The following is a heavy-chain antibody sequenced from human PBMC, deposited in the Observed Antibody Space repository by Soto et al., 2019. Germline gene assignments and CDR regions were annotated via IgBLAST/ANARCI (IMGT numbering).Heavy chain of an antibody. CDR2: ISAYNGNT. CDR1: GYTFTSFG. CDR3: ARDRSIYYVMDV. V-gene: IGHV1-18*01. Sequence: ASVKVSCKATGYTFTSFGISWVRQAPGQGLEWMGWISAYNGNTNYAQKLQGRVTMTTDTSTSTAYMELRSLTSDDTAVYYCARDRSIYYVMDVRGQGTTVIVSS. J-gene: IGHJ6*02.